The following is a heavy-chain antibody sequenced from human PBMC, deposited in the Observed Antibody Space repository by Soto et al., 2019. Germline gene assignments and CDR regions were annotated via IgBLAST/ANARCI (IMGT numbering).Heavy chain of an antibody. CDR1: GFTFSSYA. D-gene: IGHD3-3*01. CDR2: ISGSGGST. V-gene: IGHV3-23*01. Sequence: EVQLLESGGGLVQPGGSLRLSCAPSGFTFSSYAMSWVRQAPGKGLEWVSAISGSGGSTYYADSVKGRFTISRDNSKNTLYLQMNSLRAEDTAVYYCAKAYDFWSGYYSWFDPWGQGTLVTVSS. J-gene: IGHJ5*02. CDR3: AKAYDFWSGYYSWFDP.